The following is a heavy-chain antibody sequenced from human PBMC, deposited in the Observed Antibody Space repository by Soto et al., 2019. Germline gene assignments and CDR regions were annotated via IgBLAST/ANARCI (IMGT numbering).Heavy chain of an antibody. CDR2: IYYSGNT. V-gene: IGHV4-31*02. J-gene: IGHJ3*02. Sequence: QVRLQEWGPGLVKPSQTLSLKCSVSGGSITTGGRYWSWIRQLPGKGLEWIGDIYYSGNTYYNASRKWPGTILVEADKSQFSLKLLSGAAAGQGLDYCAQALVFTGGDGFDIWGQGRLVTVSS. D-gene: IGHD1-1*01. CDR1: GGSITTGGRY. CDR3: AQALVFTGGDGFDI.